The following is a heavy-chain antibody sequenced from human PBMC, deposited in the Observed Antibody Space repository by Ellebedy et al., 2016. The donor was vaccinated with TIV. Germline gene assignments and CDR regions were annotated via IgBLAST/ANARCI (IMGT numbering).Heavy chain of an antibody. V-gene: IGHV3-21*01. CDR2: LSGTIDYA. CDR1: GFSVSSNY. Sequence: GESLKISCAASGFSVSSNYMSWVRQAPGKGLEWVSSLSGTIDYAQYADSVKGRFTVSRDNSKNTVALQMSSLRAEDTAVYYCARDIGAYGTAPDYWGQGTLVTVSS. D-gene: IGHD6-13*01. J-gene: IGHJ4*02. CDR3: ARDIGAYGTAPDY.